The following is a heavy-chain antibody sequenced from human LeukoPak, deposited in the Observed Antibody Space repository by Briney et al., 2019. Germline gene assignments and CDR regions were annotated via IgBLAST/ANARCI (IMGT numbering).Heavy chain of an antibody. Sequence: SETLSLTCTVSGGSISSYYWSWIRQPPGKGLEWIGYMYYSGSSNYNPSVKSRVTISVDTSKNQFSLKLSSVTAADTAVYYCARSGSPYDILTGYHDYGMDVWGQGTTVIVSS. CDR2: MYYSGSS. CDR1: GGSISSYY. J-gene: IGHJ6*02. D-gene: IGHD3-9*01. CDR3: ARSGSPYDILTGYHDYGMDV. V-gene: IGHV4-59*01.